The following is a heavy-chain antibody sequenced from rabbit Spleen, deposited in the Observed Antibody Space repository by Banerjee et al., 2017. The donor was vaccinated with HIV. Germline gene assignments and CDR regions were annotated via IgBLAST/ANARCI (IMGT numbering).Heavy chain of an antibody. V-gene: IGHV1S40*01. CDR2: IYSGSSGST. CDR1: GFSFSSRYY. CDR3: ARDTGTSFSTYGMDL. Sequence: QSLEESGGDLVKPGASLTLTCTASGFSFSSRYYMCWVRQAPGKGLEWIACIYSGSSGSTYSATWAKGRFTISKTSSTTVTLQMTSLTVADTATYFCARDTGTSFSTYGMDLWGQGTLVTVS. J-gene: IGHJ6*01. D-gene: IGHD8-1*01.